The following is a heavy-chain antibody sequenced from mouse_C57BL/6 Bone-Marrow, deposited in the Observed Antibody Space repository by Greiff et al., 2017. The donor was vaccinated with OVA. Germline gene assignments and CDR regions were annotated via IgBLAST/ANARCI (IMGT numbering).Heavy chain of an antibody. V-gene: IGHV5-17*01. J-gene: IGHJ4*01. CDR2: ISSGSSTI. D-gene: IGHD2-3*01. CDR1: GFTFSDYG. Sequence: EVQGVESGGGLVKPGGSLKLSCAASGFTFSDYGMHWVRQAPEKGLEWVAYISSGSSTIYYADTVKGRFTISRDNATNTLVLQMTSLRSEDTAMYYCARGRLLRGDYWGQGTSVTVSS. CDR3: ARGRLLRGDY.